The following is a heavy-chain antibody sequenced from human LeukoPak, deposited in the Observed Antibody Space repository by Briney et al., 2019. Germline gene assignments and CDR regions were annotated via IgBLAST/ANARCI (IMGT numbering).Heavy chain of an antibody. J-gene: IGHJ4*02. V-gene: IGHV3-7*01. CDR3: ARDRVEILPPVIDF. Sequence: QPGGSLRLSCAVSGFTFSSFWMSWVRQAPGKGLEWVANLKQDGSEKYYVDSAKGRFTISRDNAKNSLYLHMNSLRAEDTAVYYCARDRVEILPPVIDFWGQGTLVTVSS. D-gene: IGHD2-2*01. CDR2: LKQDGSEK. CDR1: GFTFSSFW.